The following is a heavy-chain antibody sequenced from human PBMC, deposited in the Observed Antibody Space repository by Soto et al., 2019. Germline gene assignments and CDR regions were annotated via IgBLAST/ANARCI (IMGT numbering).Heavy chain of an antibody. CDR1: GGTFSSYA. CDR2: IIPFIGTD. Sequence: QVQLVQSGAEVKTPGSSVTVSCKASGGTFSSYAISWVRQAPGQGLEWMGRIIPFIGTDNYAQKFQGRVTIAADESTSTAYMELTSLKTEDTALYYCARIVMTTVPASYYYGMDVWGQGTTVTVSS. CDR3: ARIVMTTVPASYYYGMDV. V-gene: IGHV1-69*18. J-gene: IGHJ6*02. D-gene: IGHD4-4*01.